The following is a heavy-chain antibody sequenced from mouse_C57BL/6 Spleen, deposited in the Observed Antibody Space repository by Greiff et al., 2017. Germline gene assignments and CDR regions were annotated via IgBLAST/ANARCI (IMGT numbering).Heavy chain of an antibody. CDR3: ASTGLRWYFDV. CDR1: GYAFSSYW. Sequence: VQLQQSGAELVKPGASVKISCKASGYAFSSYWMNWVKQRPGKGLEWMGQIYPGDGDTNYNGKFKGKATLTADKASSTAYMQLSSLTSEDSAVYVCASTGLRWYFDVWGTGTTVTVSS. CDR2: IYPGDGDT. J-gene: IGHJ1*03. D-gene: IGHD2-4*01. V-gene: IGHV1-80*01.